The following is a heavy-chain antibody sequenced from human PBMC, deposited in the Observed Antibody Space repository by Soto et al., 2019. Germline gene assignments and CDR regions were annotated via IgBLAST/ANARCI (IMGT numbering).Heavy chain of an antibody. V-gene: IGHV3-7*03. D-gene: IGHD6-19*01. Sequence: EVQLVESGGGLVQPGGSLRLSCAASGFTFSSYWMSWVRQAPGKGLEWVANIKQDGSEKYYVDSVKGRFTISRDNAKNSLYLQMNGLRAEDTAVYYCARAEGEGRGWYPIGRYGMDVWGQGTTVTVSS. CDR1: GFTFSSYW. CDR2: IKQDGSEK. CDR3: ARAEGEGRGWYPIGRYGMDV. J-gene: IGHJ6*02.